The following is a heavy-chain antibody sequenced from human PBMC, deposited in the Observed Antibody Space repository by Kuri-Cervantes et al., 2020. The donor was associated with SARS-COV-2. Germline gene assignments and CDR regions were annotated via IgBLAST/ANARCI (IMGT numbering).Heavy chain of an antibody. CDR1: GGSFSGYY. V-gene: IGHV4-34*01. J-gene: IGHJ3*02. D-gene: IGHD6-13*01. Sequence: SETLSLTCAVYGGSFSGYYWGWIRQPPGKGLEWIGSIYHSGSTYYNPSLKSRVTISVDTSKNQFSLKLSSVAAADTAVYYCARKSSWYFAFDIWGQGTMVTVSS. CDR3: ARKSSWYFAFDI. CDR2: IYHSGST.